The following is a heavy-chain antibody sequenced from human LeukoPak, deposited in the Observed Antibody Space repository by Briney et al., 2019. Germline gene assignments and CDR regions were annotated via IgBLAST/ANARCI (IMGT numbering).Heavy chain of an antibody. J-gene: IGHJ6*03. Sequence: PGGSLRLSCAASGFTFSSFNMNWVRQAPGKAMGWGSSITSSGTHIFYADSVRGRFTISRDNAKNPLYLQMNSLRAEDTAVYYCAREVHTAMVRYMAVWGKATTVTISS. D-gene: IGHD5-18*01. CDR1: GFTFSSFN. CDR3: AREVHTAMVRYMAV. CDR2: ITSSGTHI. V-gene: IGHV3-21*01.